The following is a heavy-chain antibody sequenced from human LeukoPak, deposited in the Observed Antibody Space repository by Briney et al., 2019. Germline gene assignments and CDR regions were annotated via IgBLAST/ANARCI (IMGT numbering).Heavy chain of an antibody. D-gene: IGHD2-2*01. CDR2: ISYDGSNK. J-gene: IGHJ6*03. V-gene: IGHV3-30-3*01. Sequence: PGGSLRLSCAASGFTFSSYAMHWVRQAPGKGLEWVAVISYDGSNKYYADSVKGRFTISRDNSKNTLYLQMNSLRAEETAVYYCARGAGYCSSTSCYDYYMDVWGKGTTVTVSS. CDR3: ARGAGYCSSTSCYDYYMDV. CDR1: GFTFSSYA.